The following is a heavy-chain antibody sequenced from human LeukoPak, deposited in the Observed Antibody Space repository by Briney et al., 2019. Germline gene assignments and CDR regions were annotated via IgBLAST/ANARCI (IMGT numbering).Heavy chain of an antibody. CDR2: ISYDGSNK. D-gene: IGHD3-22*01. J-gene: IGHJ4*02. V-gene: IGHV3-30*04. CDR1: GFTFSSYA. CDR3: ARDRVREGYYDTGHFDY. Sequence: PGRSLGLSCAASGFTFSSYAMHWVRQAPGKGLEWVAVISYDGSNKYYADSVKGRFTISRDNSKNTLYLQMNSLRAEDTAVYYCARDRVREGYYDTGHFDYWGQGTLVTVSS.